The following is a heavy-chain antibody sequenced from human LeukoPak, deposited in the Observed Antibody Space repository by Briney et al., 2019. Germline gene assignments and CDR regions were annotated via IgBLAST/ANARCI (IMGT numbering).Heavy chain of an antibody. Sequence: ASVKVSCKASGYTFTGYYMHWVRQAPGQGLEWMGWINPNSGGTNYAQKFQGRVTMTRDTSISTAHMELSRLRSDDTAVYYCATRLRGVIRFAFDIWGQGTMDTVSS. D-gene: IGHD3-10*01. J-gene: IGHJ3*02. V-gene: IGHV1-2*02. CDR1: GYTFTGYY. CDR3: ATRLRGVIRFAFDI. CDR2: INPNSGGT.